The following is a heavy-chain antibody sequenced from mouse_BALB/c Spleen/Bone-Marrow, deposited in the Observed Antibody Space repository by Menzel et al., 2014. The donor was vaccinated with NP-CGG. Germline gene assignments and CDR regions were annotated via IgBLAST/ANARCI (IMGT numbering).Heavy chain of an antibody. CDR1: GFNIKDTY. CDR3: ARGYDEGFAY. D-gene: IGHD2-14*01. CDR2: IDPANGNT. V-gene: IGHV14-3*02. J-gene: IGHJ3*01. Sequence: EVQGVESGAELVKPGASVKLSCTASGFNIKDTYMHWVKQRPEQGLEWIGRIDPANGNTKYDPKFQGKATITADTSSNTAYLQLSSLTPEDTAVYYCARGYDEGFAYWGQGTLVTVSA.